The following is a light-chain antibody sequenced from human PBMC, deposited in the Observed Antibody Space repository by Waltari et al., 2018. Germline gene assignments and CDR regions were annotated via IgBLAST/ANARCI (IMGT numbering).Light chain of an antibody. Sequence: DVQMTQSPSTLSASVGDRVTITCRASEDINTWLAWYQQKPGKAPKLLTPDAASLKSGVPSRFSGSGSGTDFTLTITSMQPDDFATYYCQHYKNFPLTFGGGTNVEV. CDR3: QHYKNFPLT. CDR1: EDINTW. CDR2: DAA. V-gene: IGKV1-5*01. J-gene: IGKJ4*01.